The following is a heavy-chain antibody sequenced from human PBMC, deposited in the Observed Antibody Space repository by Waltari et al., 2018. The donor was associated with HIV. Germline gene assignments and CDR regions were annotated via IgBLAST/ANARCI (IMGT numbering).Heavy chain of an antibody. CDR1: GFTCSFYG. Sequence: QVQLVESGGDVVQPGGSLRLSCVASGFTCSFYGMHWVRQTPDNGLEWVAVIVNDGSIKYYAESVKGRFIISRDNSKNTLFLQMDSLRVDDTAIYFCARDDEVVDPKSNAFDIWGPGTKVSVSS. CDR3: ARDDEVVDPKSNAFDI. CDR2: IVNDGSIK. V-gene: IGHV3-33*01. D-gene: IGHD2-15*01. J-gene: IGHJ3*02.